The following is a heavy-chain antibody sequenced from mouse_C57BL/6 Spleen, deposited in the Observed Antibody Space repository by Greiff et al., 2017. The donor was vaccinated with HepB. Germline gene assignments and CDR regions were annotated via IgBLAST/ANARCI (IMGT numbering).Heavy chain of an antibody. CDR2: IDPETGGT. CDR1: GYTFTDYE. J-gene: IGHJ1*03. V-gene: IGHV1-15*01. Sequence: QVQLQQSGAELVRPGASVTLSCKASGYTFTDYEMHWVKQTPVHGLEWIGAIDPETGGTAYNQKFKGKAILTADKSSRTAYVGLRRLTSEDSAVYYCTRPLRWYFDVWGTGATVTVAS. CDR3: TRPLRWYFDV.